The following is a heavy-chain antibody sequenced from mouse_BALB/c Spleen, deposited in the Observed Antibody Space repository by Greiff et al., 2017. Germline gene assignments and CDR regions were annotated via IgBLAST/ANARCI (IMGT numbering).Heavy chain of an antibody. J-gene: IGHJ4*01. V-gene: IGHV1S137*01. D-gene: IGHD1-1*01. CDR2: ISTYYGDA. CDR1: GYTFTDYA. CDR3: ASEITTVVRAMDY. Sequence: QVQLQQSGAELVRPGVSVKISCKGSGYTFTDYAMHWVKQSHAKSLEWIGVISTYYGDASYNQKFKGKATMTVDKSSSTAYMELARLTSEDSAIYYCASEITTVVRAMDYWGQGTSVTVSS.